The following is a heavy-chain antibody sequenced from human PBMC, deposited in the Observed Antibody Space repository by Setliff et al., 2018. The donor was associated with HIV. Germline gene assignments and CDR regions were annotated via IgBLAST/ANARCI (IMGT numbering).Heavy chain of an antibody. J-gene: IGHJ5*02. Sequence: GGSLRLSCAASGFKFDDYAMHWVRRAPGKGLEWVSYISSGSGTIFYADSVKGRFTISRDNAKKSLYLQMNSLRTEDTAVYYCARGLERTNPLFGVISVYFDPWGQGTLVTVSS. V-gene: IGHV3-48*04. CDR2: ISSGSGTI. CDR3: ARGLERTNPLFGVISVYFDP. D-gene: IGHD3-10*01. CDR1: GFKFDDYA.